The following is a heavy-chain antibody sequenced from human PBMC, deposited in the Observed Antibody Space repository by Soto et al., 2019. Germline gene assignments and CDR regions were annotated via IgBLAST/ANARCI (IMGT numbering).Heavy chain of an antibody. D-gene: IGHD6-13*01. CDR3: ARRYSSSFDY. V-gene: IGHV4-59*08. CDR1: GGSISSYY. J-gene: IGHJ4*02. Sequence: SETLSLTCTVSGGSISSYYWSWIRQPPGKGLEWIGYIYYSGSTNYNPSLKSRVTVSVDTSKNQFSLKLSSVTAADTAVYYCARRYSSSFDYWGQGTLVTVSS. CDR2: IYYSGST.